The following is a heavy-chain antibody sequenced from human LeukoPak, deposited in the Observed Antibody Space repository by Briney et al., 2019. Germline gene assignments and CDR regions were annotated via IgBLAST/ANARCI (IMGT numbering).Heavy chain of an antibody. Sequence: SETLSLTCTVSGVSISSYYWSWIRQPPGKGLEWIGYIYYTGSTNYNPSLRSRVTISVATSKNQFSLKLNSVTAADTAVYYCAREGTANWFDPWGQGTLVTVSS. CDR2: IYYTGST. V-gene: IGHV4-59*01. CDR3: AREGTANWFDP. D-gene: IGHD6-13*01. CDR1: GVSISSYY. J-gene: IGHJ5*02.